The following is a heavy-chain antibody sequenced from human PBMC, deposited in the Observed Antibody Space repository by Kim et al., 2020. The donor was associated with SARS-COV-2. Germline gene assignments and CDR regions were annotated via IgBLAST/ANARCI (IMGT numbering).Heavy chain of an antibody. CDR1: AFTVSSNY. V-gene: IGHV3-53*01. Sequence: GGSLRLSCAASAFTVSSNYMSWVRQAPGKGLEWVSIIYNDGTIHYADSVKGRFTVSRDNSKNMLYLQMNGLRAEDTAVYYCARDVFKPNFYYYGMDVWSQGTTVTVSS. J-gene: IGHJ6*02. CDR2: IYNDGTI. CDR3: ARDVFKPNFYYYGMDV. D-gene: IGHD3-16*01.